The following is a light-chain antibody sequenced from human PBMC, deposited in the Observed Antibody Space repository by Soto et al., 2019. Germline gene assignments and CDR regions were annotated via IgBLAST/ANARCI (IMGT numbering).Light chain of an antibody. CDR3: QQSYSTLGT. V-gene: IGKV1-39*01. J-gene: IGKJ2*01. CDR2: AAS. CDR1: PSIHTY. Sequence: IQMTHSPSSLSASVGDRVIITCRSYPSIHTYLNWYQQRPGKVPNLLIYAASTLQSGVPSRFSGSGSGRVFTLTINSLQPADFATYYCQQSYSTLGTFGRGTRVEI.